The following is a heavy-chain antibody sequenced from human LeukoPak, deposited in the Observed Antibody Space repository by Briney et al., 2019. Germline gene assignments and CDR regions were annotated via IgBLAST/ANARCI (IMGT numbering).Heavy chain of an antibody. Sequence: GASVKVSCKASGYTFIGYYMHWGRQAPGQGLEWMGWINPNSGGTNYAQKFQGRVTMTRDTSISTAYMELSRLRSDDTAVYYCARVRIAVAGKYYFDYWGQGTLVTVSS. CDR1: GYTFIGYY. CDR2: INPNSGGT. CDR3: ARVRIAVAGKYYFDY. D-gene: IGHD6-19*01. J-gene: IGHJ4*02. V-gene: IGHV1-2*02.